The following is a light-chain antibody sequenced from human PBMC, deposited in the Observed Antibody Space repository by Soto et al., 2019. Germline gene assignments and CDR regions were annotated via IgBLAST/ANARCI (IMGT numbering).Light chain of an antibody. V-gene: IGKV3-15*01. Sequence: EIVMTQSSATLSVSPGERAALSCRASQRVSINVAWYQQKSGHAPRLLMYGSSTRATGIPARFSGSGSGTEFTLTISSLQSEDFAVYYCQQYNDWPPLITFGQGTRLEIK. J-gene: IGKJ5*01. CDR3: QQYNDWPPLIT. CDR2: GSS. CDR1: QRVSIN.